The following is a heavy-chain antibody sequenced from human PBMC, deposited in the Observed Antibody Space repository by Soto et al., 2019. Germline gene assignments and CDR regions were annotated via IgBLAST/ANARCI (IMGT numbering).Heavy chain of an antibody. CDR3: AKDYDEAAMVAEGFDY. J-gene: IGHJ4*02. CDR1: GFTFSSYA. CDR2: ISGSDGNT. D-gene: IGHD5-18*01. V-gene: IGHV3-23*01. Sequence: GGSLRLSCAASGFTFSSYAMTWVRQAPGKGLEWVSTISGSDGNTYYTDSVKGRFTISRDNSKNTLYLQMNSLRAEDTAVYYCAKDYDEAAMVAEGFDYWGQGTLVTVSS.